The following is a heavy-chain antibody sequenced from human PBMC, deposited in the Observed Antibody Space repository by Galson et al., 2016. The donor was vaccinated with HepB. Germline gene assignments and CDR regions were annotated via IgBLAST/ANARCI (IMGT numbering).Heavy chain of an antibody. V-gene: IGHV3-23*01. CDR1: GFIFSRYA. CDR2: ISGTPPTT. CDR3: ARDGASSPAQFYWYFAL. J-gene: IGHJ2*01. D-gene: IGHD2-2*01. Sequence: SLRLSCAASGFIFSRYAMSWVRQAPGKGLEWVSAISGTPPTTDHADSVKGRFTISRDDSKNTLFLQMNSLKPEDTAVYYCARDGASSPAQFYWYFALWGRGTLVTVSS.